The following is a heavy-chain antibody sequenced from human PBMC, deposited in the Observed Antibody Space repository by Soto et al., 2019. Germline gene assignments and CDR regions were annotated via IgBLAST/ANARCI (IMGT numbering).Heavy chain of an antibody. V-gene: IGHV4-34*01. D-gene: IGHD3-22*01. CDR1: GGSFSGYY. Sequence: SETLSLTCAGYGGSFSGYYWSWIRQTPGKGLEWLGEINHRGSTNYNPSLKSRVTISVDTSKNQFSLKLSSVTAADTAVYYCARGFAYYYDSSGYSWGQGTLVTVSS. CDR3: ARGFAYYYDSSGYS. J-gene: IGHJ5*02. CDR2: INHRGST.